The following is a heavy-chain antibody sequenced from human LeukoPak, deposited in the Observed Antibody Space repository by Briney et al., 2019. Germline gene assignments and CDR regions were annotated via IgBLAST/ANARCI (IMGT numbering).Heavy chain of an antibody. CDR3: VRDTHYYDSSGYSENYCFDS. V-gene: IGHV4-4*07. J-gene: IGHJ4*02. CDR2: IYASGYT. D-gene: IGHD3-22*01. CDR1: VDSITKYY. Sequence: LETLSLTCTVSVDSITKYYWNWIRQPAGGGPEWIGRIYASGYTNYNPSLQSRVTMSIDTSKNQFSLKLTSLSAADTAVYYCVRDTHYYDSSGYSENYCFDSWGQGTLVTVSS.